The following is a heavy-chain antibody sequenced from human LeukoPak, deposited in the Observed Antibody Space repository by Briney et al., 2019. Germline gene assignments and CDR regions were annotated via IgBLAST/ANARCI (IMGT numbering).Heavy chain of an antibody. J-gene: IGHJ6*02. V-gene: IGHV3-11*01. Sequence: PGGSLRLSCAASGFTFGDYYMSWIRQAPGKGLEWVSYISSSGSTIYYADSVKGRFTISRDNAKNSLFLQMNSLRAEDTAVYFCASRGRGYDYGMDVWGQGTTVTVSS. CDR2: ISSSGSTI. D-gene: IGHD1-26*01. CDR1: GFTFGDYY. CDR3: ASRGRGYDYGMDV.